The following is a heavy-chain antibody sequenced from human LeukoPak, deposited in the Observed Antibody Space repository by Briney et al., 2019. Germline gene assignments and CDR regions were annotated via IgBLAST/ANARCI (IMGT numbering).Heavy chain of an antibody. CDR3: AKAPYGDYYYYAMDV. V-gene: IGHV1-2*02. Sequence: ASVKVSCKASGDTFTGYYIHWVRQAPGQGPEWMGWINPNSAGTNYAQKFQGRVTMTRDTSISTAYMELSRLRSDDTAVYYCAKAPYGDYYYYAMDVWGQGTTVTVSS. J-gene: IGHJ6*02. CDR2: INPNSAGT. D-gene: IGHD4-17*01. CDR1: GDTFTGYY.